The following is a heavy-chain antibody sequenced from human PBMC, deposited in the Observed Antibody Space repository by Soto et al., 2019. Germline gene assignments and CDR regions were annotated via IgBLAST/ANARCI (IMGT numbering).Heavy chain of an antibody. CDR2: INAIHGNT. CDR3: ARDYWPLFDY. D-gene: IGHD2-8*02. CDR1: GGTFSSYT. V-gene: IGHV1-3*01. J-gene: IGHJ4*02. Sequence: ASVKVSCKASGGTFSSYTISWVRQAPGQGLEWMGWINAIHGNTKYSQKFQGRVTITRDTSASTAYMELSSLRSEDTAVYYCARDYWPLFDYWGQGTLVTVSS.